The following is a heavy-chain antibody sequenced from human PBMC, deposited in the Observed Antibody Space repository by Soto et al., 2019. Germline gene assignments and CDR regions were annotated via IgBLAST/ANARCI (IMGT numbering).Heavy chain of an antibody. J-gene: IGHJ6*02. D-gene: IGHD3-10*01. CDR1: GFTFTNYA. CDR3: AKGGETRHYYYAMDV. Sequence: EVQLLESEGGLVQPGKSLRLSCAASGFTFTNYAMSWVRQAPGKGLEWVSAISGSGSSTYYADSVKGRFTISRDNLKNMLNLKMNNLRADDTAKYFCAKGGETRHYYYAMDVWGQGTTVTVSS. V-gene: IGHV3-23*01. CDR2: ISGSGSST.